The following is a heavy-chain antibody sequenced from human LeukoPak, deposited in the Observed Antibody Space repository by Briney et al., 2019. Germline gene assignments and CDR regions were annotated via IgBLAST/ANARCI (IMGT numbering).Heavy chain of an antibody. CDR2: IYYSGST. J-gene: IGHJ6*02. V-gene: IGHV4-39*01. Sequence: SETLSLTCTVSGGSISSSSYYWGWIRQPPGKGLEWIGSIYYSGSTYYNPSLKSRVTISVDTSKNQFSLKLSSVTAADTAVYYCARGGGVGWYYYYGMDVWGQGTTVTVSS. CDR3: ARGGGVGWYYYYGMDV. D-gene: IGHD6-19*01. CDR1: GGSISSSSYY.